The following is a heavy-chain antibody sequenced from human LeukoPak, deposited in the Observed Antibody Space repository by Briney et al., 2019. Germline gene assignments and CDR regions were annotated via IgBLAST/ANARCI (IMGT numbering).Heavy chain of an antibody. CDR2: IIPILGIA. Sequence: ASVKVSCKASGGTFSSYAISWVRQAPGQGLEWMGRIIPILGIANYAQKFQGRVTITADKSTSTAYMELSSLRSEDTAVYYCAGVGGDYYDSSGFDYWGQGTLVTVSS. D-gene: IGHD3-22*01. CDR3: AGVGGDYYDSSGFDY. J-gene: IGHJ4*02. CDR1: GGTFSSYA. V-gene: IGHV1-69*04.